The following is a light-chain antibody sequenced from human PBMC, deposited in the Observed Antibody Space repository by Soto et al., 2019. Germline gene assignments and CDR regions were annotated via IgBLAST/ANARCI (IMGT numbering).Light chain of an antibody. Sequence: DIQMTQSPSSVSASIGDRVTITCRASQDISSRLAWYQQRPGKAPQLLLYAASSLQSGVPSGFSGSGSVTDFTLTISSLQPEDFATYYCQQANSFPLTFGPGTKVDIK. J-gene: IGKJ3*01. V-gene: IGKV1-12*01. CDR2: AAS. CDR1: QDISSR. CDR3: QQANSFPLT.